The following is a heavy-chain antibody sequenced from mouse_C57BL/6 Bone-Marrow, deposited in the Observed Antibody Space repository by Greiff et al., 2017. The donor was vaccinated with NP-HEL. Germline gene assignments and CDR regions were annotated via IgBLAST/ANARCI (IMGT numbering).Heavy chain of an antibody. V-gene: IGHV1-72*01. Sequence: QVQLKQSGAEFVKPGASVKLSCKASGYTFTSYWMHWVKQRPGRGLEWIGRIDPNSGGNKYNEKFKSKAKLTVDKPSSTAYMQLSSLTSEDSAVYYCAREGIYYDYGYMDYWGQGTSVTVSS. CDR2: IDPNSGGN. CDR3: AREGIYYDYGYMDY. D-gene: IGHD2-4*01. CDR1: GYTFTSYW. J-gene: IGHJ4*01.